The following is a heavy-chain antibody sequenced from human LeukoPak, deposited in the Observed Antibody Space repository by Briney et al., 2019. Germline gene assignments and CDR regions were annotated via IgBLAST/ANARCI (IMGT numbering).Heavy chain of an antibody. D-gene: IGHD3-10*01. J-gene: IGHJ3*01. Sequence: GGSLRLSCVASGFTFSIYAMHWVRQAPGKGLEWVSLISGSSSGTKYADSVKGRFIISRDNSKNTVYLQMNSLRADDTAVYYCAKDPEVSQNNYDSGSHVWGQGTMVTVSS. CDR1: GFTFSIYA. V-gene: IGHV3-23*01. CDR3: AKDPEVSQNNYDSGSHV. CDR2: ISGSSSGT.